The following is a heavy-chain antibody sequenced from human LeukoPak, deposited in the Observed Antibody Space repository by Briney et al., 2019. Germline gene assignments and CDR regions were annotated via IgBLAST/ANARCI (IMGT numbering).Heavy chain of an antibody. V-gene: IGHV3-33*01. D-gene: IGHD3-10*01. CDR3: ARDRDYGSGSYSLYYYYGMDV. CDR2: IWYEGSNK. Sequence: GGSLRLSCAASGFTFSSYGMHWVRQAPGKGLEWVAVIWYEGSNKYYADSVKGRFTISRDNSKNTLYLQMNSLRAEDTAVYYCARDRDYGSGSYSLYYYYGMDVWGKGTTVTVSS. J-gene: IGHJ6*04. CDR1: GFTFSSYG.